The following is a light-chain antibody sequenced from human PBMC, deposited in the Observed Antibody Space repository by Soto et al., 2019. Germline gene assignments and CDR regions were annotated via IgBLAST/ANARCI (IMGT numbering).Light chain of an antibody. V-gene: IGLV7-46*01. J-gene: IGLJ3*02. CDR1: TGAVTSGHY. CDR3: LLFYSGPRV. Sequence: QAVETQEPSLTVSPGGTVTLTCDSSTGAVTSGHYPYWFQQKPGQAPRTLIYDTNNKHSWTPARFSGSLLGGKAALTLSGAQPEDEAEYYCLLFYSGPRVFGGGTKVTVL. CDR2: DTN.